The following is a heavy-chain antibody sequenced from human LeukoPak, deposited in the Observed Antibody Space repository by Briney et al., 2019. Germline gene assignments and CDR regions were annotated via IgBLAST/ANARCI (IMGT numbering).Heavy chain of an antibody. Sequence: PSETLSLTCTVSGGSINSSSYYWGWIRQPPGKGLEWIGSIYYSGSTYYNPSLKSRVTISVDTSKNQFSLKLSSVTAADTAVYYCARPYYYDSRIDPWGQGTLVTVSS. J-gene: IGHJ5*02. CDR2: IYYSGST. CDR3: ARPYYYDSRIDP. CDR1: GGSINSSSYY. D-gene: IGHD3-22*01. V-gene: IGHV4-39*01.